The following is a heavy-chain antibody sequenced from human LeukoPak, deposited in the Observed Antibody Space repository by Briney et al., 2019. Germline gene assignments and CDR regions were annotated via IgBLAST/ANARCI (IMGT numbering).Heavy chain of an antibody. Sequence: GASVKVSCKASGGTFSSYAISWVRQAPGQGLEWMGRIIPILGIANYAQKFQGRVTITADISTSTAYMELSSLRSEDTAVYYCARDAARGYSYGFGPDYWGQGTLVTVSS. D-gene: IGHD5-18*01. CDR3: ARDAARGYSYGFGPDY. V-gene: IGHV1-69*04. J-gene: IGHJ4*02. CDR1: GGTFSSYA. CDR2: IIPILGIA.